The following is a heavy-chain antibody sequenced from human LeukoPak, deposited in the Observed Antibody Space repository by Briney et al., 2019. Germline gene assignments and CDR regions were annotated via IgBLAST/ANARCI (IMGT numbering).Heavy chain of an antibody. CDR2: ISYDGSNK. J-gene: IGHJ4*02. V-gene: IGHV3-30*18. CDR3: AKGGTYYDFWSGYYLLDY. D-gene: IGHD3-3*01. CDR1: GFTFSSYG. Sequence: PGGSLRLYCAASGFTFSSYGMHWVGQAPGKGLEWVAVISYDGSNKYYADSVKGRFTISRENSKNTLYLQMNSLRAEDTAVYYCAKGGTYYDFWSGYYLLDYWGQGTLVTVSS.